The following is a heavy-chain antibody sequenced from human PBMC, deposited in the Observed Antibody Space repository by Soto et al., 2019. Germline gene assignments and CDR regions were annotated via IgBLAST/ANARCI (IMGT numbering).Heavy chain of an antibody. CDR3: AHSPWGAAPDY. CDR2: IYWNDDK. CDR1: GFSLSARGVG. Sequence: XGPTLVNPTQTLTLTCSVSGFSLSARGVGVGWIRQPPGKALEWLAIIYWNDDKLYSPSLKSRLTITKDTAENQVVLTMTNMDPVDTATYFCAHSPWGAAPDYWGQGTVVTVS. D-gene: IGHD3-16*01. V-gene: IGHV2-5*01. J-gene: IGHJ4*02.